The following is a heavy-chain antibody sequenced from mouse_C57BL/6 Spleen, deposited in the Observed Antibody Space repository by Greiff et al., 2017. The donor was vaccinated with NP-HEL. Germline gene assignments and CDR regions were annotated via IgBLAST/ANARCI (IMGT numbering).Heavy chain of an antibody. Sequence: DVHLVESEGGLVQPGSSMKLSCTASGFTFSDYYMAWVRQVPEKGLEWVANINYDGSSTYYLDSLKSRFIISRDNAKNILYLQMSSLKSEDTATYYCARESAYAMDYWGQGTSVTVSS. CDR2: INYDGSST. J-gene: IGHJ4*01. CDR3: ARESAYAMDY. V-gene: IGHV5-16*01. CDR1: GFTFSDYY.